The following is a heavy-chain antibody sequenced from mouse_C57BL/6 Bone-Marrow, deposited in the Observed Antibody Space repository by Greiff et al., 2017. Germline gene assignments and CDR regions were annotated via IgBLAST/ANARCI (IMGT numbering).Heavy chain of an antibody. J-gene: IGHJ4*01. CDR1: GFSLTSYG. CDR2: IWSGGST. CDR3: ARRAMDY. V-gene: IGHV2-2*01. Sequence: VHLVESGPGLVQPSQSLSITCTVSGFSLTSYGVHWVRQSPGKGLEWLGVIWSGGSTDYNAAFIYRLSISKDNSQSEDFYKMSSLQSDDTAKYYCARRAMDYWGQGTTLTVSS.